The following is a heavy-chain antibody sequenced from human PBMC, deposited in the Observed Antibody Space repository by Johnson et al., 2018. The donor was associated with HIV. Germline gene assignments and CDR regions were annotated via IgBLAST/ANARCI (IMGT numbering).Heavy chain of an antibody. CDR1: GFTFSSYA. CDR3: AKGGYSYGNAFDI. V-gene: IGHV3-23*04. D-gene: IGHD5-18*01. J-gene: IGHJ3*02. Sequence: VQLVESGGGLVQPGWSLRLSCAASGFTFSSYALTWVRQAPGRGLEWVSTINNSGGGTYSADSVKGRFTISRDNSKNTLYLQMNSLRAEDTAVYYCAKGGYSYGNAFDIWGQGTMVTVSS. CDR2: INNSGGGT.